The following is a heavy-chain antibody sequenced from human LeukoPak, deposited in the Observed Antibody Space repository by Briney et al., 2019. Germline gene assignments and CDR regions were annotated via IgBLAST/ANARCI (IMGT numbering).Heavy chain of an antibody. J-gene: IGHJ4*02. CDR2: IIPIFGAA. Sequence: SVKVSCTASGGTFSNYAISWVRQAPGQGLEWMGGIIPIFGAANYAQKFQGRVTITADKSTSTSYMELSSLRSEDTAVYYCARSSVVTAMVHLEYWGQGTLVTVSS. CDR1: GGTFSNYA. CDR3: ARSSVVTAMVHLEY. D-gene: IGHD2-21*02. V-gene: IGHV1-69*06.